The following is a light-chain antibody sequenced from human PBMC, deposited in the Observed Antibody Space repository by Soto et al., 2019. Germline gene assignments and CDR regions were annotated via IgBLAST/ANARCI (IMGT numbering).Light chain of an antibody. Sequence: QSALTQPASVSGSPGQSITISCTGTSSDVGGYNYVSWYQQHPGKAPKLIIYEVSNRPSGVSNRFSGSKSGNTASLTISGLQAEDEADYYCSSYTSSSTPVVFGGGPTLTVL. CDR3: SSYTSSSTPVV. CDR1: SSDVGGYNY. J-gene: IGLJ2*01. CDR2: EVS. V-gene: IGLV2-14*01.